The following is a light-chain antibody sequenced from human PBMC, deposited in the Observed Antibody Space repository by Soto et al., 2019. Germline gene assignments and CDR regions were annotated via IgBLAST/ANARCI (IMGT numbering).Light chain of an antibody. V-gene: IGLV2-14*01. CDR3: CSYTSLSTVV. CDR1: SSDVGGYNH. CDR2: AVS. Sequence: QSALTQPASVSGSPGQSITISCTGTSSDVGGYNHVSWYQHSPGKAPKLILFAVSDRPSGVSHRFSGSKSGNTASLTISGLQDYDEADYYCCSYTSLSTVVFGGGTKLTVL. J-gene: IGLJ2*01.